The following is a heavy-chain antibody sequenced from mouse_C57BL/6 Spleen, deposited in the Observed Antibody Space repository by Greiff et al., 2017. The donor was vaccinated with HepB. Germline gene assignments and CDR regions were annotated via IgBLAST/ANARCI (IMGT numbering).Heavy chain of an antibody. CDR2: INPGSGGT. Sequence: VQLQQSGAELVRPGTSVKVSCKASGYAFTNYLIEWVKQRPGQGLEWIGVINPGSGGTNYNEKFKGKATLTADKSSSTAYMQLSSLTSEDSAVYFWARSGPLDSSGAMDYWGQGTSVTDAS. CDR3: ARSGPLDSSGAMDY. CDR1: GYAFTNYL. J-gene: IGHJ4*01. D-gene: IGHD3-2*02. V-gene: IGHV1-54*01.